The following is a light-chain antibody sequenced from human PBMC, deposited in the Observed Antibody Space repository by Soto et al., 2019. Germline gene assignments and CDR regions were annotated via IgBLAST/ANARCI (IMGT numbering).Light chain of an antibody. V-gene: IGKV3-11*01. CDR3: QHRRNWPWT. CDR2: DAS. Sequence: EIVLTQSPATQSLSPGERATLSCRASQSVSTYLGWYQQKPGQAPRLLIYDASNRATGIPGRFSGSGSGTDYTLTISSLEPEDFAVYYCQHRRNWPWTFGQGTKVEVK. CDR1: QSVSTY. J-gene: IGKJ1*01.